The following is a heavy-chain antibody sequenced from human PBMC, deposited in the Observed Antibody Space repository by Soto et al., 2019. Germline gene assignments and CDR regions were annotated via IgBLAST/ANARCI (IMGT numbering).Heavy chain of an antibody. CDR3: AKDLFHSGWYVSFDY. V-gene: IGHV3-23*01. D-gene: IGHD6-19*01. CDR2: ISGSGGST. Sequence: GGSLRLSCAASGFTFSSYAMSWVRQAPGKGLEWVSAISGSGGSTYYADSVKGRFTISRDNSKNTLYLQMHSLRAEDTAVYYCAKDLFHSGWYVSFDYWGQGTLVTVSS. J-gene: IGHJ4*02. CDR1: GFTFSSYA.